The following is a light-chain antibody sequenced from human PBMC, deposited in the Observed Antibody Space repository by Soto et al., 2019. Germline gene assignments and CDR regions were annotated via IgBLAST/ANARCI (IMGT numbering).Light chain of an antibody. V-gene: IGKV1-8*01. J-gene: IGKJ1*01. CDR3: QHYKNYPWT. CDR1: QDVGRY. CDR2: GAS. Sequence: AIRMTQSPSSLSASAGDRVAMTCRASQDVGRYLAWYQQEPGQAPKLLIYGASILQSGVPSRFSGGGSGTDFTLTISCLQSEDFATYYCQHYKNYPWTFGQGTKVEIK.